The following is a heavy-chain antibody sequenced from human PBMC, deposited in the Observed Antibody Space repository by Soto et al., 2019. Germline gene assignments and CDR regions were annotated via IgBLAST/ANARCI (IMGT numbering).Heavy chain of an antibody. J-gene: IGHJ4*02. Sequence: SETLSLTCTVSGGSISSSSYYWGWIRQPPGKGLEWIGSIYYSGSTYYNPSLKSRVTISVDTSKNQFSLKLSSVTAADTAVYYCGRVRKTRDYFIDDWGQGTLVTVSS. D-gene: IGHD3-10*01. CDR1: GGSISSSSYY. V-gene: IGHV4-39*01. CDR3: GRVRKTRDYFIDD. CDR2: IYYSGST.